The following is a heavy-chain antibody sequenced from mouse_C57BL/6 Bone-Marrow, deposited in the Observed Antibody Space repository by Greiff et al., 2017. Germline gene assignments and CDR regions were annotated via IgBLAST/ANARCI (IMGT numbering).Heavy chain of an antibody. V-gene: IGHV1-53*01. CDR1: GYTFTSYW. D-gene: IGHD1-1*01. Sequence: QVQLQQSGTELVKPGASVKLSCKASGYTFTSYWMHWVKQRPGQGLEWIGNINPSNGGTNYNEKFKSKATLTVDKSSSTAYMQLSSRTSEASAVYYCARNLLLRAMDYWGQGTSVTVST. CDR3: ARNLLLRAMDY. CDR2: INPSNGGT. J-gene: IGHJ4*01.